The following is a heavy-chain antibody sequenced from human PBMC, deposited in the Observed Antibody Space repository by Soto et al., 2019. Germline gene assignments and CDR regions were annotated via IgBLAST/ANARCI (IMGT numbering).Heavy chain of an antibody. J-gene: IGHJ4*02. CDR1: GYSISSGYY. CDR2: IYHSGST. V-gene: IGHV4-38-2*01. D-gene: IGHD2-2*01. CDR3: ARGSYCSSTSCPLDY. Sequence: SETLSLTCAVSGYSISSGYYWGWIRQPPGKGLEWIGSIYHSGSTYYNPSLKSRVTISVDTSKNQFSLKLSSVTAADTAVYYCARGSYCSSTSCPLDYWGQGTLVTVS.